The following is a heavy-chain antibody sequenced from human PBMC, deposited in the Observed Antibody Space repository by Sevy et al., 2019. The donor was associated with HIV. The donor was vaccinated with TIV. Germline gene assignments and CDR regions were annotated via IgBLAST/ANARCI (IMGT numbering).Heavy chain of an antibody. J-gene: IGHJ6*02. CDR1: NFSISSGYY. D-gene: IGHD2-21*02. CDR3: ARQSGGDRLDYYGMDV. Sequence: SETLSLTCGVSNFSISSGYYWGWIRQTLGKGLEWIGHTYHGGSTYYNPSLKSRVAISVDTSTNKLSLRLSSVTAADTAVYYCARQSGGDRLDYYGMDVWGQGTTVTVSS. CDR2: TYHGGST. V-gene: IGHV4-38-2*01.